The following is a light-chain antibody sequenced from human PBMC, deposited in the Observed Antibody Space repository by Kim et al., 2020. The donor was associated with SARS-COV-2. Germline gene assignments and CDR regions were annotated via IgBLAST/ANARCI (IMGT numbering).Light chain of an antibody. J-gene: IGLJ3*02. CDR1: SGHSGYI. CDR2: LEGGGYY. V-gene: IGLV4-60*03. Sequence: QPVLTQSSSASASLGSSVKLTCTLSSGHSGYIIAWHQQQPGKAPRSLIKLEGGGYYNKESGVPDRFSGSSSGADRYLTISNLQSEDEAVYYCETWDSNTRVFGGGTQLTVL. CDR3: ETWDSNTRV.